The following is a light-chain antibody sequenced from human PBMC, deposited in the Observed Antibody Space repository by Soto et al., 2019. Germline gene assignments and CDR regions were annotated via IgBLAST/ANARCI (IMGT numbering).Light chain of an antibody. CDR2: GAS. J-gene: IGKJ1*01. CDR1: QSVSNNY. Sequence: EIVLTQSPGPPSLSPGGRATLSFRASQSVSNNYLAWYQQKPGQAPRLLIYGASNRATGIPDRFSGSGSGTDFTLTISRLQSEDFAVYYCQQYNNWPWTFGQGTKVDIK. CDR3: QQYNNWPWT. V-gene: IGKV3-20*01.